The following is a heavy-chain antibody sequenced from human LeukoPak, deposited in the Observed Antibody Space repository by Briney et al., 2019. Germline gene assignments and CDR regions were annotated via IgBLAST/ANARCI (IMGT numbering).Heavy chain of an antibody. CDR3: ARERTNYFDY. V-gene: IGHV4-59*02. J-gene: IGHJ4*02. CDR1: GDSVSGHY. Sequence: SETLSLTCTVSGDSVSGHYWSWIRQTPGKGLEWIGYVSYSGGTNYNPSLKRRVSISLDTSKNQFSLKLSSPAAADPAVYYCARERTNYFDYWGQGTLVTVSS. CDR2: VSYSGGT.